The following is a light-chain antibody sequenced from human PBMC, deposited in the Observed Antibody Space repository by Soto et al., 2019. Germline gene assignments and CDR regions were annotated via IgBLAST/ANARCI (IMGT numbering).Light chain of an antibody. J-gene: IGKJ4*01. V-gene: IGKV3-15*01. CDR3: QQYNNWPLT. Sequence: EIVMTQSAVTLSVSPGERATLSCRASQSVRSNLAWYQQKPGQAPSLLIYGAFTRATGIPTRFSGTGSGTEFTLTISSLQSEDFAVYYCQQYNNWPLTFGGGTKVDIK. CDR1: QSVRSN. CDR2: GAF.